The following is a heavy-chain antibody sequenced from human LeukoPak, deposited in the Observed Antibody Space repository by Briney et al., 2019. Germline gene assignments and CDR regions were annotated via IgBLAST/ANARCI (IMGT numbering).Heavy chain of an antibody. D-gene: IGHD5-24*01. Sequence: SETLSVTCTVSGGSIGSGTYHWGWIRQPPGKGLERIGSIYYSGSTYYNPSLKSRVTISLDTSKNQFSLKLSSVTAADTAVYYCARCGSDGYLFDYWGQGTLVTVSS. V-gene: IGHV4-39*07. CDR2: IYYSGST. CDR3: ARCGSDGYLFDY. CDR1: GGSIGSGTYH. J-gene: IGHJ4*02.